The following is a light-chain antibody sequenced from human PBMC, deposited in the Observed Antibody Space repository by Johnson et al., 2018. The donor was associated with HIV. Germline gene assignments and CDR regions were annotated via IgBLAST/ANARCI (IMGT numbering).Light chain of an antibody. Sequence: QSVLTQPPSVSAAPGQKVTISCSGSSSDMGNYAVSWYQQLPGTAPKLLIYENNKRPSGIPDRFSGSKSGTSAPLALPGPHTWDEADYYCGTWDSSLSAGEVFGTGTKVTVL. CDR3: GTWDSSLSAGEV. CDR2: ENN. CDR1: SSDMGNYA. V-gene: IGLV1-51*02. J-gene: IGLJ1*01.